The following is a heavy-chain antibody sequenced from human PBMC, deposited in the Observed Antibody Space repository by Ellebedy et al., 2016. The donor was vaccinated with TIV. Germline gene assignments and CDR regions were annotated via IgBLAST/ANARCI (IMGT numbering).Heavy chain of an antibody. CDR3: ARHGVVTATGWYFDL. D-gene: IGHD2-21*02. CDR1: GGSISSYY. Sequence: SETLSLTCTVSGGSISSYYWSWIRQPPGKGLEWIGYIYYSGSTNYNPSLKSRVTISVDTSKNQFSLKLSSVTAADTAVYYCARHGVVTATGWYFDLWGRGTLVTVSS. V-gene: IGHV4-59*08. CDR2: IYYSGST. J-gene: IGHJ2*01.